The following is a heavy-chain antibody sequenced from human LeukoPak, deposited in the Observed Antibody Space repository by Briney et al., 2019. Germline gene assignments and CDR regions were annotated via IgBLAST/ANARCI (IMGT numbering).Heavy chain of an antibody. D-gene: IGHD5-12*01. CDR1: GFTFSSYA. V-gene: IGHV3-23*01. Sequence: GGSLRLSCAASGFTFSSYAMSWVRQAPGKGLEWVSAISGSGGSTYYADSVKGRFTISRDNSKNTLYLQMNSLRAEDTAVYYCAKVTSGYDLVGSFVYWGQGTLVTVSS. CDR3: AKVTSGYDLVGSFVY. CDR2: ISGSGGST. J-gene: IGHJ4*02.